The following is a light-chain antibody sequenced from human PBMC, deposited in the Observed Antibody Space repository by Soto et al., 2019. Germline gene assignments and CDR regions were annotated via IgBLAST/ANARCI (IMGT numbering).Light chain of an antibody. CDR3: CSYAGSPYV. V-gene: IGLV2-11*01. CDR1: SSDVGGYNY. CDR2: DVS. Sequence: QSVLTQPASVSGSPGQSITISCTGTSSDVGGYNYVSWYQQHPGKAPKLMIYDVSKRPSGVPDRFSGSKSGNTASLTISGLHAEDEADYYCCSYAGSPYVFGTGTKVTVL. J-gene: IGLJ1*01.